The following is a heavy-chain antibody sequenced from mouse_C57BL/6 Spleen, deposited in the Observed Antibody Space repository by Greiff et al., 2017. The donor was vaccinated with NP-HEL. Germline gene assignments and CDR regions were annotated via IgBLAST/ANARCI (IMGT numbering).Heavy chain of an antibody. J-gene: IGHJ3*01. V-gene: IGHV1-26*01. Sequence: EVQLQQSGPELVKPGASVKISCKASGYTFTDYYMNWVKQSHGKSLEWIGDINPNNGGTSYNQKFKGKATLTVDKSSSTAYMELRSLTSEDSAVYYCARWDDYGAWFAYWGQGTLVTVSA. D-gene: IGHD2-4*01. CDR3: ARWDDYGAWFAY. CDR1: GYTFTDYY. CDR2: INPNNGGT.